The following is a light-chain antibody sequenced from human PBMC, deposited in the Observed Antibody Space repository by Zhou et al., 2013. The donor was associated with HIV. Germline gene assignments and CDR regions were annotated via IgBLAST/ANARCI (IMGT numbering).Light chain of an antibody. Sequence: DIVMTQSPLSLPVTPGEPASISCRSSQSLLHSNGYNYLDWYLQKPGQSPQLLIYLGSNRASGVPDRFSGSGTGTDFTLTISRVEAEDVGVYFCMQALHTFTFGGGPRWRSN. CDR1: QSLLHSNGYNY. V-gene: IGKV2-28*01. J-gene: IGKJ4*01. CDR2: LGS. CDR3: MQALHTFT.